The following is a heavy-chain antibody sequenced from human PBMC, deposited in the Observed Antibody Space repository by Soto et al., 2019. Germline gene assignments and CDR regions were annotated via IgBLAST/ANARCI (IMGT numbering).Heavy chain of an antibody. CDR1: GFTFSFYA. Sequence: GGSRTPSCLASGFTFSFYAMHWVRRAPGEGLEFVSALSSDGSITYYADTAKGRFTISRDNAKNTLYLQMSGLKVDDTAVYYCVKGGGRRSGWYRFLDYWGQGTLVTVSS. CDR3: VKGGGRRSGWYRFLDY. D-gene: IGHD6-19*01. J-gene: IGHJ4*02. V-gene: IGHV3-64D*06. CDR2: LSSDGSIT.